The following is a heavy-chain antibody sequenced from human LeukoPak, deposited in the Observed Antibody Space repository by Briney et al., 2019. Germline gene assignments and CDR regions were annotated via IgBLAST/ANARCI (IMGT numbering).Heavy chain of an antibody. V-gene: IGHV3-48*03. Sequence: PGGSLRLSCAASGFTFSSYEMNWVRQAPGKGLEWVSYISSSGSTIYYADSVKGRFTISRDNAKNSLYLQMNSLRAEDTAVYYCARDSMGRHDYGDSEPYYYYYGMDVWGQGTTVTVSS. CDR3: ARDSMGRHDYGDSEPYYYYYGMDV. D-gene: IGHD4-17*01. J-gene: IGHJ6*02. CDR1: GFTFSSYE. CDR2: ISSSGSTI.